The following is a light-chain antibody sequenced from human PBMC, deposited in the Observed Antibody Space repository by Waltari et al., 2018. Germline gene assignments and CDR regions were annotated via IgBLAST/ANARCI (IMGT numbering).Light chain of an antibody. CDR3: GTWDSSLSGAV. Sequence: QSVLTQPPSVSAAPGQKVTISCSGSSSNIGNDYVSWYQQLPGTAPKLFIYENKKRPSGIPDRFSGSKSGTSATLDITGLQAGDEADYYCGTWDSSLSGAVFGGGTHLTVL. J-gene: IGLJ7*01. CDR1: SSNIGNDY. V-gene: IGLV1-51*02. CDR2: ENK.